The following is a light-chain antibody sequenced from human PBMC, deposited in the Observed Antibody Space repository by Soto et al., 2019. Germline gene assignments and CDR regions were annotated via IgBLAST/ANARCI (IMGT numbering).Light chain of an antibody. CDR3: QQYNNWPRT. J-gene: IGKJ1*01. V-gene: IGKV3-15*01. Sequence: EIVMTQSPATLSVSPGERATLSCRASQSLSTNLAWYQQKPGQAPRLPIYGASTRATAIPARFSGSGSGTEFTLTISSLQSEDFAVYYCQQYNNWPRTFGQGTKVEIK. CDR1: QSLSTN. CDR2: GAS.